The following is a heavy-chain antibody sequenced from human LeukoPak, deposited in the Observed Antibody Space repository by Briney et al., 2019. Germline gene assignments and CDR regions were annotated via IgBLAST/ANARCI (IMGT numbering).Heavy chain of an antibody. D-gene: IGHD2-2*01. J-gene: IGHJ4*02. CDR2: ISYDGSNK. CDR3: ARGGIVVVPALY. V-gene: IGHV3-30-3*01. CDR1: GFTFSSYA. Sequence: PGRSLRLSCAASGFTFSSYAMHWVRQAPGKGLEWVAVISYDGSNKYYADSVKGRFTISRDNSKNTLYLQMNSLRAEDTAVYYCARGGIVVVPALYWGQGTLVTVSS.